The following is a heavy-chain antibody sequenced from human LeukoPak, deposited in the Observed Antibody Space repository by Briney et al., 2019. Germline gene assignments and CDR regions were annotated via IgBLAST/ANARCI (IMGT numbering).Heavy chain of an antibody. CDR3: ARRLGSSADGILKYYFDH. J-gene: IGHJ4*02. CDR2: VFYTGTT. Sequence: PSETLSLTCTVSGVSIISSNYYWGWFRQPPGKGLQWIASVFYTGTTRHNPSLKSRVTISVDTSKNEFSLSLSSVTAEDTAMYYCARRLGSSADGILKYYFDHWGQGTLVTVSS. CDR1: GVSIISSNYY. V-gene: IGHV4-39*01. D-gene: IGHD6-13*01.